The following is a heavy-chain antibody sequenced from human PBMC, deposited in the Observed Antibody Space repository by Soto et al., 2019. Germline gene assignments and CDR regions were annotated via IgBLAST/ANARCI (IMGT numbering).Heavy chain of an antibody. V-gene: IGHV3-21*02. Sequence: EVQLVESGGGLVGPGGSLRLSCVASEYSFTRYTINWVRQAPGKGLEWVSSISSSSSYIYYADSVRGRFTISRDNAKTSVYLQMNSLRAEDTAVYYCARDYSASGSHENVRWAFDDWGQGTEVTISS. D-gene: IGHD3-10*01. CDR1: EYSFTRYT. CDR2: ISSSSSYI. CDR3: ARDYSASGSHENVRWAFDD. J-gene: IGHJ3*01.